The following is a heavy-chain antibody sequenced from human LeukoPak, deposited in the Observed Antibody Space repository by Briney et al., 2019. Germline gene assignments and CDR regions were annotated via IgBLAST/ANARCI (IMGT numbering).Heavy chain of an antibody. CDR3: ARDYGNNWFDP. V-gene: IGHV4-31*03. Sequence: KPSETLSLTCTVSGGSISSGDYYWGWIRQHPGKGLEWIGYIYYSEDTYYNPSLRSRVSISVDTSKNQFSLKLSSVTAADTAMYYCARDYGNNWFDPWGQGTLVTVSA. CDR1: GGSISSGDYY. CDR2: IYYSEDT. J-gene: IGHJ5*02. D-gene: IGHD4-17*01.